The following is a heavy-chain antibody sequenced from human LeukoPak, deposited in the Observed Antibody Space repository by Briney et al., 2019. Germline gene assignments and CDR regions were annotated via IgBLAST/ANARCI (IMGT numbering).Heavy chain of an antibody. J-gene: IGHJ4*02. Sequence: SETLSLTCAVYGGSFSGYYWSWIRQPPGKGLEWIGEINHSGSTNYNPSLKSRVTISVDTSKNQFSLKLSSVTAADTAVYYCARAGTWAFDYWDQGTLVTVSS. V-gene: IGHV4-34*01. CDR2: INHSGST. D-gene: IGHD6-19*01. CDR3: ARAGTWAFDY. CDR1: GGSFSGYY.